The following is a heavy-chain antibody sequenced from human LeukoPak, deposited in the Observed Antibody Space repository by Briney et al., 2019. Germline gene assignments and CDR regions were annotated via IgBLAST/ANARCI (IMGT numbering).Heavy chain of an antibody. CDR3: ARMGYYYGSGSNDY. CDR2: ISAYNGNT. J-gene: IGHJ4*02. D-gene: IGHD3-10*01. V-gene: IGHV1-18*01. Sequence: ASVKVSCKASGYTFTSYGISWVRQAPGQGLEWMGWISAYNGNTHYAQKLQGRVTMTTDTSTSTAYMELRSLRSDDTAVYYCARMGYYYGSGSNDYWGQGTLVTVSS. CDR1: GYTFTSYG.